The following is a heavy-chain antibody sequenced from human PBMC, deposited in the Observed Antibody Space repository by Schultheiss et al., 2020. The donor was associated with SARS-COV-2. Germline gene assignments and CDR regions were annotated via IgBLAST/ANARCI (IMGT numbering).Heavy chain of an antibody. V-gene: IGHV4-39*07. Sequence: PSETLSLTCTVSGGSISSGDYYWGWIRQPPGKGLEWIGSIYYSGSTNYNPSLKSRVTISVDTSKNQFSLKLSSVTAADTAVYYCASTFGYSSGWYSYWGQGTLVTVSS. CDR1: GGSISSGDYY. J-gene: IGHJ4*02. D-gene: IGHD6-19*01. CDR2: IYYSGST. CDR3: ASTFGYSSGWYSY.